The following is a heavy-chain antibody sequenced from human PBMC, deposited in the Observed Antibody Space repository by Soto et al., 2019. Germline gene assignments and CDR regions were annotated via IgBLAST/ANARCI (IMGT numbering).Heavy chain of an antibody. CDR2: IYSGGST. CDR3: ARDRVESGYPEYFQH. V-gene: IGHV3-53*01. D-gene: IGHD3-22*01. CDR1: GLTVSSNY. Sequence: RLSCAASGLTVSSNYMSWVRQAPGKGLEWVSVIYSGGSTYYADSVKGRFTISRDNSKNTLYLQMNSLRAEDTAVYYCARDRVESGYPEYFQHWGQGTLVTVSS. J-gene: IGHJ1*01.